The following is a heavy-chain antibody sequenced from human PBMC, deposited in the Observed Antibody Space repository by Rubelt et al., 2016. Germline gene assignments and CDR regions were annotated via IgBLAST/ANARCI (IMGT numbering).Heavy chain of an antibody. CDR3: ARDPRAGTTSFDY. D-gene: IGHD1-7*01. Sequence: QLQLQESGPGLVKPSETLSLTCTVSGGSISSSSYYWCWIRQPPGKGLEWIGSIYYSGSTYYNPSLKSRVTISVDTSKNQFSLKLSSVTAADTAVYYCARDPRAGTTSFDYWGQGTLVTVSS. J-gene: IGHJ4*02. CDR1: GGSISSSSYY. V-gene: IGHV4-39*07. CDR2: IYYSGST.